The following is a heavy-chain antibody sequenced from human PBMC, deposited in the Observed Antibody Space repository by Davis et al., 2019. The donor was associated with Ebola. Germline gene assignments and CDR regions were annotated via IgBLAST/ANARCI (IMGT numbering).Heavy chain of an antibody. J-gene: IGHJ6*02. CDR2: ISGRGGST. CDR1: GFTFSSYG. Sequence: GESLKISCAASGFTFSSYGMNWVRQAPGKGLEWVSTISGRGGSTHYADSVKGRFTISRDNSKNTLYLQMNSLRAEDTAVYYCASNYYAMDVWGQGTLVTVSS. CDR3: ASNYYAMDV. V-gene: IGHV3-23*01.